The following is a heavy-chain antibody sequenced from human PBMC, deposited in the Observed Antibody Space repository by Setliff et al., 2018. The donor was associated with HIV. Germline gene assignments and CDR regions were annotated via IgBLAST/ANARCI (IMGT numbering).Heavy chain of an antibody. Sequence: PSETLSLTCTVSGGSISRYYWSWIRQPPGKGLEWIGYIYYSGSTNYNPSLKSRVTISVDTSKNQFSLKLTSVTAADTAVYYRARGPSLQTTLFDYWGQGTLVTVSS. CDR3: ARGPSLQTTLFDY. CDR1: GGSISRYY. V-gene: IGHV4-59*01. CDR2: IYYSGST. J-gene: IGHJ4*02.